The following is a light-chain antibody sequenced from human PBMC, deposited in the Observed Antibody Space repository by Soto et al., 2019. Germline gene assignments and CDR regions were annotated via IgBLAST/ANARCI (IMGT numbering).Light chain of an antibody. J-gene: IGKJ1*01. V-gene: IGKV3-15*01. CDR2: DAS. CDR3: QQYNNWRT. Sequence: ELVMTQSPATLSVSPGERATLSCRASQSVSSNLAWYQQKPGQAPRLLIYDASTRATGIPARFSGSGSGTEFTLTISSLQSEDFAVYYCQQYNNWRTFGQGTKV. CDR1: QSVSSN.